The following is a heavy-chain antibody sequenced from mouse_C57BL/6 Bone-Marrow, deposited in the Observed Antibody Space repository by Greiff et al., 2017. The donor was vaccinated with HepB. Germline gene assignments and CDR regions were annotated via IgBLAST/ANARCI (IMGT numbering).Heavy chain of an antibody. Sequence: EVHLVESGGGLVQPKGSLKLSCAASGFTFNTYAMHWVRQAPGKGLEWVARIRSKSSNYATYYADSVKDRFTISRDDSQSMLYLQMNNLKTEDTAMYYCVRSLHSNYGLYYAMDYWGQGTSVTVSS. J-gene: IGHJ4*01. CDR1: GFTFNTYA. CDR3: VRSLHSNYGLYYAMDY. CDR2: IRSKSSNYAT. V-gene: IGHV10-3*01. D-gene: IGHD2-5*01.